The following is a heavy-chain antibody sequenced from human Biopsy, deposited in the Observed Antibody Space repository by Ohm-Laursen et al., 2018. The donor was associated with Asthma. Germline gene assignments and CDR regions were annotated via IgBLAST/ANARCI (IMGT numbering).Heavy chain of an antibody. CDR1: GGTFNTYA. V-gene: IGHV1-69*01. CDR3: ARKAGSCISRTCYSLDF. CDR2: INSVFGTT. D-gene: IGHD2-15*01. J-gene: IGHJ4*02. Sequence: SSVKVSCKSLGGTFNTYAIGWVRQAPRQGLEWMGGINSVFGTTTYPQKFQDRVTITADDSTSTVYMELSSLRSEDTAVYYCARKAGSCISRTCYSLDFWGQGTLVTVSS.